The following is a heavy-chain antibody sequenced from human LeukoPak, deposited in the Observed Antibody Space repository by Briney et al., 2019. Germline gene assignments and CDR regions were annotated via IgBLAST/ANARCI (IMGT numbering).Heavy chain of an antibody. V-gene: IGHV3-21*01. J-gene: IGHJ3*02. D-gene: IGHD6-25*01. CDR1: GFTFGSYS. CDR3: ARDRRDPSGAFDI. CDR2: ISSSSSYI. Sequence: GGSLRLSCAASGFTFGSYSMNWVRQAPGKGLEWVSSISSSSSYIYYADSVKGRFTISRDNAKNSLYLQMNSLRAEDTAVYYCARDRRDPSGAFDIWGQGTMVTVSS.